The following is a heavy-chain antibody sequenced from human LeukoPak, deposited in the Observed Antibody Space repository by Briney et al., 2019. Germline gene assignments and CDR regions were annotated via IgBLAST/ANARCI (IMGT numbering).Heavy chain of an antibody. V-gene: IGHV4-59*01. Sequence: SETLSLTCTVSGGSISSYYWSWIRQPPGKGLEWIGYIYYSGSTNYKPSLKSRVTISVDTSKNQFSLKLSSVTAADTAVYYCARAGYLNYYYYMDVWGKGTTVTVSS. J-gene: IGHJ6*03. CDR3: ARAGYLNYYYYMDV. CDR1: GGSISSYY. CDR2: IYYSGST. D-gene: IGHD5-12*01.